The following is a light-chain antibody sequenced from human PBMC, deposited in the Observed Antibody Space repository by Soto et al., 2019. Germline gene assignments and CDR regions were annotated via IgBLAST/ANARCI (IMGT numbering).Light chain of an antibody. CDR1: QRISSG. CDR3: QQYNSYPDT. V-gene: IGKV1-5*01. CDR2: DAS. J-gene: IGKJ2*01. Sequence: DIQMTQSPSTLSASVGDRVTITCRASQRISSGLAWYQQKRGKAPKLLIYDASSLESGVPSRFSGSGSGTKITLTISSLQPDDFATYYCQQYNSYPDTFGQGTKLEIK.